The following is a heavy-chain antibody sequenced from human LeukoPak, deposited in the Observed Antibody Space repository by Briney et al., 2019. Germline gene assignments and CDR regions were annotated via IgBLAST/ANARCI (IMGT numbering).Heavy chain of an antibody. CDR3: ARTRRVPSDLTGYPYYYMDD. CDR1: GYTFNSYY. Sequence: VASVKVSCKASGYTFNSYYMHWVRQAPGQGLEWMGVINPSGVSTSYAQKFQGRVTMTRDTSTSTVYMGLSSLRSEDTAVYYCARTRRVPSDLTGYPYYYMDDWGKGTTVTISS. J-gene: IGHJ6*03. D-gene: IGHD3-9*01. V-gene: IGHV1-46*02. CDR2: INPSGVST.